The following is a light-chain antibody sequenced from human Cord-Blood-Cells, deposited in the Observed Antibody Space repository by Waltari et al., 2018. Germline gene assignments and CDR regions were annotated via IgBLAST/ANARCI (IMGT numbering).Light chain of an antibody. V-gene: IGLV2-23*02. Sequence: QSALTQPASVSGSPGQSITISCTGTSSDVGSYNLVSWYQQHPGKAPKLMMYEVSKRPSGVSSRFSGSKSGNTASLTISGLQAEDEADYYCCSYAGSSTLFGGGTKLTVL. J-gene: IGLJ2*01. CDR2: EVS. CDR1: SSDVGSYNL. CDR3: CSYAGSSTL.